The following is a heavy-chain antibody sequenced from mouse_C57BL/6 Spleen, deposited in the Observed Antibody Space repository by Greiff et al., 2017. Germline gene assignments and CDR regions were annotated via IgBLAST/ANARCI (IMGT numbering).Heavy chain of an antibody. Sequence: VQLQQPGAELVKPGASVKLSCKASGYTFTSYWMHWVKQRPGQGLEWIGMIHPNSGSTNYNAKFKSKATLTVDNSSSTAYMQLSSLTSEDSAVYDCANYYYGRSYWYFDVWGTGTTVTVSS. V-gene: IGHV1-64*01. CDR2: IHPNSGST. CDR3: ANYYYGRSYWYFDV. CDR1: GYTFTSYW. D-gene: IGHD1-1*01. J-gene: IGHJ1*03.